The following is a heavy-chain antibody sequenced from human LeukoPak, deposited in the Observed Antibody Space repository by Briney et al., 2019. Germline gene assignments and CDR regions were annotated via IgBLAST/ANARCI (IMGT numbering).Heavy chain of an antibody. CDR1: GGSISSGGYY. V-gene: IGHV4-31*03. D-gene: IGHD2-2*01. Sequence: PSQTLSLTCTVSGGSISSGGYYWSWIRQHPGKGLEWIGYIYYSGSTYYNPSLKSRVTISVDTSKNQFSLKLSSVTAADTAVYYCASDCSSTSCPTVGAFDIWAQGTMVTVSS. J-gene: IGHJ3*02. CDR2: IYYSGST. CDR3: ASDCSSTSCPTVGAFDI.